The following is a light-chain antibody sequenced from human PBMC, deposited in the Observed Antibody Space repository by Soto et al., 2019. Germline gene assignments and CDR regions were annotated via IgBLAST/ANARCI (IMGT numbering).Light chain of an antibody. J-gene: IGLJ1*01. CDR2: TNN. Sequence: QSVLTQPPSASATPGQRVTISCSGSNSNIGTNTVNWYQQLPGTAPRLLIYTNNQRPSGVPQRFSGSKTGTSASLAIGGLXSEGGADYYCAAWDDSLGAYLFGTGTKVTVL. CDR3: AAWDDSLGAYL. V-gene: IGLV1-44*01. CDR1: NSNIGTNT.